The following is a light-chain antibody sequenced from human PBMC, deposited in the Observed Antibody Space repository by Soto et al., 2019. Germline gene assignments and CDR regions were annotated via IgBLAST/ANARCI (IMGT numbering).Light chain of an antibody. Sequence: QSVLTQPASVSGSPGQSITIYCTGTSSDVGGYDYVSWYQQFPGKAPKLLLYEVTNRPSGVSNRFSGSKSGNTASLTISRLQAEDEAHYYCCSFTSRNTLVIFGGGTKLTVL. CDR3: CSFTSRNTLVI. V-gene: IGLV2-14*01. CDR2: EVT. CDR1: SSDVGGYDY. J-gene: IGLJ2*01.